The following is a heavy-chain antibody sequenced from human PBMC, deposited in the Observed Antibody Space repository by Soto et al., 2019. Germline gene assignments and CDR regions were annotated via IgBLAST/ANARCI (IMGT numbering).Heavy chain of an antibody. CDR3: ARALSSAAGLYFDF. V-gene: IGHV4-4*07. CDR2: IHTTDGT. Sequence: QVQLQESGPGLVKPSETLSLTCTVSGGSISSYYWSWIRQPAGKGMEWIGRIHTTDGTNYNPSIKSRVTMSIDTSNNQFSLKLSSLTAADTAVYYCARALSSAAGLYFDFWGQGTLVTVSS. J-gene: IGHJ4*02. CDR1: GGSISSYY. D-gene: IGHD6-13*01.